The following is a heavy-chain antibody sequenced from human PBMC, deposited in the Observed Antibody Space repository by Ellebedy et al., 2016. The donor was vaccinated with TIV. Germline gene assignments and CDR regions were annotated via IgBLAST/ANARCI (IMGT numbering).Heavy chain of an antibody. D-gene: IGHD3-22*01. J-gene: IGHJ4*02. CDR1: GFTFRSFA. V-gene: IGHV3-23*01. CDR2: ISSSGVST. CDR3: AKLDSSGYYYGRFDY. Sequence: GESLKISCAASGFTFRSFAMTWVRQAPGKGLEWVSSISSSGVSTDYADSVRGRVTISRDNSKNTLYLQMNSLRADDSAVYYCAKLDSSGYYYGRFDYWGQGTLVTVSS.